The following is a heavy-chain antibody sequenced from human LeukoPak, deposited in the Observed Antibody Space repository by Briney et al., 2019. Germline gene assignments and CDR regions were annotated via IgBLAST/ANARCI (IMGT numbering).Heavy chain of an antibody. J-gene: IGHJ4*02. D-gene: IGHD6-13*01. CDR3: ARPYVAAGGYFDY. V-gene: IGHV4-39*01. CDR1: GGSISSGGYS. Sequence: PSETLSLTCAVSGGSISSGGYSWSWIRQPPGKGLEWIGSIYYSGSTYYNPSLKSRVTISVDTSKNQFSLKLSSVTAADTAVYYCARPYVAAGGYFDYWGQGTLVTVSS. CDR2: IYYSGST.